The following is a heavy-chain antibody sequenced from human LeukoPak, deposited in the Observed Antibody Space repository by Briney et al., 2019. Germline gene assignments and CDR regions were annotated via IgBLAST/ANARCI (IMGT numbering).Heavy chain of an antibody. CDR3: ASGDPYYYYYMDV. V-gene: IGHV3-74*01. J-gene: IGHJ6*03. CDR1: GFTFSSYW. CDR2: INTDGSST. Sequence: GGSLRLSCAASGFTFSSYWMHWVRQAPGKGLVWVSRINTDGSSTSYADSVKGRFTISRDNAKNTLYLQMNSLRAEDTAVYYCASGDPYYYYYMDVWGKGTTVTVSS.